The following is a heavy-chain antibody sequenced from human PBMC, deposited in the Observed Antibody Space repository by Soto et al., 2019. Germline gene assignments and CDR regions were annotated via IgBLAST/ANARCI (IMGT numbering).Heavy chain of an antibody. J-gene: IGHJ4*02. D-gene: IGHD3-10*01. Sequence: SETLSLTCTVSGGSISSYYWSWIRQPPGKGLEWIGYIYYSGSTNYNPSLKSRVTISVDTSKNQFSLNLSSVTAADTAVYYCAGHYGGYVDYWGQGTLVTSPQ. CDR2: IYYSGST. CDR3: AGHYGGYVDY. V-gene: IGHV4-59*08. CDR1: GGSISSYY.